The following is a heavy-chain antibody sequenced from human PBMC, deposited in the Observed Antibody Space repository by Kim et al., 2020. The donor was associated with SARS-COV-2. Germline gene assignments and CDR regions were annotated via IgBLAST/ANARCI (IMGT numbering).Heavy chain of an antibody. J-gene: IGHJ6*02. CDR2: ISYDGSNK. Sequence: GGSLRLSCAASGFTFSSYAMHWVRQAPGKGLEWVAVISYDGSNKYYADSVKGRFTISRDNSKNTLYLQMNSLRAEDTAVYYCARVIWSSGSYYGYYYYGMDVWGQGTTVTVSS. D-gene: IGHD3-10*01. CDR1: GFTFSSYA. CDR3: ARVIWSSGSYYGYYYYGMDV. V-gene: IGHV3-30*04.